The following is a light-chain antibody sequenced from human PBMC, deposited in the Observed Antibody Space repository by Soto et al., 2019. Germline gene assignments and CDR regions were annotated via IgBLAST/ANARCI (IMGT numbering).Light chain of an antibody. V-gene: IGKV1-5*03. CDR3: QQSFSTPRT. CDR2: KAS. J-gene: IGKJ1*01. CDR1: QSISSW. Sequence: DIQMTQSPSTLSASVGDRVTITCRASQSISSWLAWFQQKPGKAPKLLIYKASSLESGVPSRFSGSGSGTNFTLTISGLQSEDLATYFCQQSFSTPRTFGQGTKVDIK.